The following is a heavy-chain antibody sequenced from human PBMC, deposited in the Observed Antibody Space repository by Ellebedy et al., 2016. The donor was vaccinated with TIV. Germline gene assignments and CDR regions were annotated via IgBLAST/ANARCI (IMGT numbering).Heavy chain of an antibody. V-gene: IGHV4-34*01. CDR2: INHSGST. D-gene: IGHD1-14*01. CDR3: ARGYRGSGYFDL. J-gene: IGHJ2*01. CDR1: GGSFSGYY. Sequence: MPSETLSLTCAVYGGSFSGYYWSWIRQPPGKGLEWIGEINHSGSTNYNPSLKSRVTISVDTSKNQFPLKLSSVTAADTAVYYCARGYRGSGYFDLWGRGTLVTVSS.